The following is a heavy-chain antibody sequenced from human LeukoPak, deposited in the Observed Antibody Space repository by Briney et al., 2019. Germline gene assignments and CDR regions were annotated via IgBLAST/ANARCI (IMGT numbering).Heavy chain of an antibody. CDR1: GYSVSSGYY. Sequence: SETLSLTCTVSGYSVSSGYYWGWIRQPPGKRLEWVGTIFHSGGTYYNPSLKSRVNISVDTSKNQFSLKLSSVTAADTAVFYCARGLGGWTAHYFDYWGRGTLVTVSS. J-gene: IGHJ4*02. D-gene: IGHD6-19*01. CDR2: IFHSGGT. CDR3: ARGLGGWTAHYFDY. V-gene: IGHV4-38-2*02.